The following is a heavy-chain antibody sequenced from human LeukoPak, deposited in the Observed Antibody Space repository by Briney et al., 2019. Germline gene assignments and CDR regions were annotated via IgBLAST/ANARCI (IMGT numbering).Heavy chain of an antibody. J-gene: IGHJ6*02. CDR1: GFTVSSSF. V-gene: IGHV3-66*01. CDR3: SRDPAMTSGYGMDV. D-gene: IGHD4-11*01. CDR2: IYTGGST. Sequence: GGSLRLSCAASGFTVSSSFMSWVRQAPGKGLEWVSVIYTGGSTYYADSVKGRFTISRDDSKNMVYLQKNSLRAEDTAVYFCSRDPAMTSGYGMDVWGQGTTVTVSS.